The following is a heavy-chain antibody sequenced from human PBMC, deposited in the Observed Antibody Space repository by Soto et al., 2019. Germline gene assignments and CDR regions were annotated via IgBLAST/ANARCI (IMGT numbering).Heavy chain of an antibody. V-gene: IGHV1-46*03. CDR3: ARALESATPYYYYYMDV. D-gene: IGHD1-1*01. Sequence: ASVKVSCKASGYTFTSYYMHWVRQAPGQGLEWMGIINPSGGSTSYAQKFQGRVTMTRDTSTSTVYMELSSLRSEDTAVYYCARALESATPYYYYYMDVWGKGTTVTVSS. J-gene: IGHJ6*03. CDR1: GYTFTSYY. CDR2: INPSGGST.